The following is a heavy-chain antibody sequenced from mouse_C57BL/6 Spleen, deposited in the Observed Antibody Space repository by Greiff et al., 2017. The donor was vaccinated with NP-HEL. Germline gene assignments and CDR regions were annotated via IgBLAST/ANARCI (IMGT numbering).Heavy chain of an antibody. D-gene: IGHD2-1*01. CDR3: ASLYGNYYEGFAY. CDR2: INPNNGGT. V-gene: IGHV1-26*01. J-gene: IGHJ3*01. CDR1: GYTFTDYY. Sequence: EVQLQQSGPELVKPGASVKISCKASGYTFTDYYMNWVKQSHGKSLEWIGDINPNNGGTSYNQKFKGKATLTVDKSSSTAYMELRSLTSEDSAVYYCASLYGNYYEGFAYWGQGTLVTVSA.